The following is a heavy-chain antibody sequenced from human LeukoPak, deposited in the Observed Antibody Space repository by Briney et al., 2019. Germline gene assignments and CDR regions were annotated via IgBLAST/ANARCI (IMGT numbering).Heavy chain of an antibody. Sequence: GESPKISCNASGYRLSSYWIGWVRQVSGKGLEWIGTIYPSDSDTRYSPSFQGQVTISADKSINTAYLQWSSLKASDTAMYYCARKRSSGYYDSSGYAIDAFDMWGQGTMVTVSS. D-gene: IGHD3-22*01. CDR2: IYPSDSDT. CDR1: GYRLSSYW. V-gene: IGHV5-51*01. J-gene: IGHJ3*02. CDR3: ARKRSSGYYDSSGYAIDAFDM.